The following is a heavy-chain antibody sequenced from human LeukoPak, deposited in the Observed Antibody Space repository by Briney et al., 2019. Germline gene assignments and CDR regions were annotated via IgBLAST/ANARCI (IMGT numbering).Heavy chain of an antibody. D-gene: IGHD2-21*02. CDR2: MNPNSGNT. CDR1: GYTFTSYD. V-gene: IGHV1-8*03. CDR3: ARDWTHGDLLSNKRGDSAFDP. Sequence: ASVKVSCKASGYTFTSYDINWVRQATGQGLEWMGWMNPNSGNTGYAQKFQGRVTITRNTSISTAYMELSSLRSDDTAVYYCARDWTHGDLLSNKRGDSAFDPWGQGTLVTVSS. J-gene: IGHJ5*02.